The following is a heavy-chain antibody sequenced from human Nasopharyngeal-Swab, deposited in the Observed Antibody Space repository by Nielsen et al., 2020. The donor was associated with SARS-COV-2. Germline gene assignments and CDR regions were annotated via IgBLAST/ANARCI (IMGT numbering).Heavy chain of an antibody. CDR1: GFTFSSYA. CDR3: ARAHSGSYFGAFDI. CDR2: ISYDGSNK. V-gene: IGHV3-30*04. Sequence: GESLKISCAASGFTFSSYAMHWVRQAPGKGLEWVAVISYDGSNKYYADSVKGRFTISRDNSKNTLYLQMNSLRAGDTAVYYCARAHSGSYFGAFDIWGQGTMVTVSS. J-gene: IGHJ3*02. D-gene: IGHD1-26*01.